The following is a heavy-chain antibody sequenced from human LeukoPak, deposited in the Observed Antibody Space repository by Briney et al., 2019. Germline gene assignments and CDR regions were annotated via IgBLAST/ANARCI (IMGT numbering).Heavy chain of an antibody. CDR1: GFTFSSYA. V-gene: IGHV3-23*01. CDR3: ARDDGSGSYYNGVFDY. CDR2: ISGSSSST. D-gene: IGHD3-10*01. Sequence: GGSLRLSCAASGFTFSSYAMSWVRQAPGKGLEWVSSISGSSSSTYYADSVKGRFTISRDTSKNTLYLQMNSLRAEDTAVYYCARDDGSGSYYNGVFDYWGQGTLVTVSS. J-gene: IGHJ4*02.